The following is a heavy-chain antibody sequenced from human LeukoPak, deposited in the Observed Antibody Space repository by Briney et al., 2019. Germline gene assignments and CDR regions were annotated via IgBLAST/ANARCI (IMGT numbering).Heavy chain of an antibody. D-gene: IGHD3-22*01. CDR1: GGSFSGYY. V-gene: IGHV4-59*10. CDR2: ISSSWST. J-gene: IGHJ3*02. Sequence: PSETLSLTCAVYGGSFSGYYWSWIRQPAGKGLEWIGRISSSWSTNYNPSLKSRVTISVDTSKNQFSLKLSSVTAADTAVYFCARGPYSYDSSGAFDIWGQGTMVTVSS. CDR3: ARGPYSYDSSGAFDI.